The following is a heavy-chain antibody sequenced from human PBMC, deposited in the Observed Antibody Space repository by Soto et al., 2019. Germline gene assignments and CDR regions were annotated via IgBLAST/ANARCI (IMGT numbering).Heavy chain of an antibody. CDR2: IYSGGST. Sequence: EVQLVESGGGLVQPGGSLRLSCAASGFTVSSNYMSWVRQAPGKGLEWVSVIYSGGSTYYADSVKGRFTISRHNSKNTLYLQMNSLRAEDTAVYYCATSEYQLKSGYYYMDVWGKGTTVTVSS. CDR1: GFTVSSNY. V-gene: IGHV3-53*04. D-gene: IGHD2-2*01. J-gene: IGHJ6*03. CDR3: ATSEYQLKSGYYYMDV.